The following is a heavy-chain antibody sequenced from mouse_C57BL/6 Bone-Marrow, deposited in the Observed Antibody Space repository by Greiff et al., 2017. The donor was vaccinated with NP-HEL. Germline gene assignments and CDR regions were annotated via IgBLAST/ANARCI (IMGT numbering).Heavy chain of an antibody. J-gene: IGHJ3*01. CDR2: IYPSDSET. CDR3: ARSDITTGFAY. V-gene: IGHV1-61*01. D-gene: IGHD1-1*01. CDR1: GYTFTSYW. Sequence: VQLQQPGAELVRPGSSVKLSCKASGYTFTSYWMDWVKQRPGQGLEWIGNIYPSDSETHYNQKFKDKATLTVDKSSSTAYMQLSSLTSEDSAVYYCARSDITTGFAYWGQGTLVTVSA.